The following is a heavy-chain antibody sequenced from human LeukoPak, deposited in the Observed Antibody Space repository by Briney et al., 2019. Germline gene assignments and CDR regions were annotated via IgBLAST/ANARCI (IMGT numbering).Heavy chain of an antibody. D-gene: IGHD3-3*01. CDR1: GGSISSSSYY. CDR3: ARGDLLTIFGVVAEYFQH. J-gene: IGHJ1*01. V-gene: IGHV4-39*01. CDR2: ICYSGST. Sequence: PSETLSLTCTVSGGSISSSSYYWGWIRQPPGKGLEWIGSICYSGSTYYNPSLKSRVTISVDTSKNQFSLKLSSVTAADTAVYYCARGDLLTIFGVVAEYFQHWGQGTLVTVSS.